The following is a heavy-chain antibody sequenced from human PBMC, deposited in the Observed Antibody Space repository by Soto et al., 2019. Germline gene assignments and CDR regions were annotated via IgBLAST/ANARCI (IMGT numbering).Heavy chain of an antibody. CDR2: MNPNSGNT. V-gene: IGHV1-8*01. D-gene: IGHD3-3*01. J-gene: IGHJ4*02. Sequence: ASVKVSCKASGYTFTSYDINWVRQATGQGLERMGWMNPNSGNTGYAQKFQGRVTMTRNTSTSTAYMELSSLRSEDTAVYYCARVRGNVDYDFWSGYYMDFDYWGQGTLVTVSS. CDR3: ARVRGNVDYDFWSGYYMDFDY. CDR1: GYTFTSYD.